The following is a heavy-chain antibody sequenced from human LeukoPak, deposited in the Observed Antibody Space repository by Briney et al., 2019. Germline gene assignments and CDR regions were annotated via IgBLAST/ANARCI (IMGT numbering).Heavy chain of an antibody. D-gene: IGHD6-19*01. Sequence: PGGSLRLSCAASGFTFNSYAMSWARQAPGKGLEWVSAIRGSGGGTYYADSVKGRFTISRDNSKNTLYLQMNSLRDEDTALYYCAKAGIGVVGYFDYRGQGTLVTVSS. CDR3: AKAGIGVVGYFDY. CDR1: GFTFNSYA. CDR2: IRGSGGGT. V-gene: IGHV3-23*01. J-gene: IGHJ4*02.